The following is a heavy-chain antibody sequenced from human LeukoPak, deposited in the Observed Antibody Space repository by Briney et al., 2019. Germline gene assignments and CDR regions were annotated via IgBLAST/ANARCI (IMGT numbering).Heavy chain of an antibody. CDR2: INHSGST. V-gene: IGHV4-34*01. CDR3: ARDFYDSSGYLLPLDY. CDR1: GESFSGYY. J-gene: IGHJ4*02. Sequence: SETLSLTCAVYGESFSGYYWSWIRQPPGKGLEWIGEINHSGSTNYNPSLKSRVTISVDTSKNQFSLKLSSVTAADTAVYYCARDFYDSSGYLLPLDYWGQGTLVTVSS. D-gene: IGHD3-22*01.